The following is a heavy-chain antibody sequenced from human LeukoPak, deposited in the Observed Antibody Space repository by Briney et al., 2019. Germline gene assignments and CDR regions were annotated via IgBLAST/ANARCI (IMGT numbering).Heavy chain of an antibody. Sequence: GGSLRLSCAASGFTFSSHSMNWVRQAPGKGLEWVSYISSSSSTIYYADSVKGRFTISRDNAKNSLYLQLNSLRPEDTALYYCAKHFCTGLDCSLFDSWGQGTLVTVSP. CDR1: GFTFSSHS. CDR2: ISSSSSTI. V-gene: IGHV3-48*01. J-gene: IGHJ4*02. CDR3: AKHFCTGLDCSLFDS. D-gene: IGHD3/OR15-3a*01.